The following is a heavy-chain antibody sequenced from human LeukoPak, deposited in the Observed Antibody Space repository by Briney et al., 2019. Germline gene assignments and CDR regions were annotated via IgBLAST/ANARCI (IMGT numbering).Heavy chain of an antibody. D-gene: IGHD1-26*01. CDR1: RFTFSSYA. V-gene: IGHV3-30-3*01. CDR3: ASGRTSGSYTLAY. J-gene: IGHJ4*02. Sequence: GGSLRLSCAASRFTFSSYAMHWVRQAPGKGLEWVAVISYDGSNKYYADSVKGRFTISRDNSKNTLYLQMNSLRADDTAMYYCASGRTSGSYTLAYWGQGTLVTVSS. CDR2: ISYDGSNK.